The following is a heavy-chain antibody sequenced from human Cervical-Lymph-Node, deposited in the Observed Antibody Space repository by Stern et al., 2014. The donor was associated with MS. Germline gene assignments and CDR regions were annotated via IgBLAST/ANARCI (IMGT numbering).Heavy chain of an antibody. CDR2: LSAYNGNL. J-gene: IGHJ4*02. CDR3: ARADEDFWRTYENFDS. V-gene: IGHV1-18*04. D-gene: IGHD3-3*01. Sequence: VQLVESGAEVKEPGASAKVSCKASGYTFTHYGIAWVRQAPGQGLEWMGGLSAYNGNLNVAQKLQDRFTMTTDTSTNTAYMELRSLRSDDTAVYYCARADEDFWRTYENFDSWGQGTLVTVSS. CDR1: GYTFTHYG.